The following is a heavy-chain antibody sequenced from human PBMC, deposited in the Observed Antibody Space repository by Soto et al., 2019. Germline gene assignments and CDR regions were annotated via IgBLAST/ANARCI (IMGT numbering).Heavy chain of an antibody. CDR1: GYTFTSYY. J-gene: IGHJ6*02. Sequence: ASVKVSCKASGYTFTSYYMPWVRQAPVQGLEWMGIINPSGGSAIYAQKFQGRVTMTRDTSTSTVYMELNSLRSEDTAMYYCAGSFGELLGYYYYGMDVWGQGTTVTVSS. CDR3: AGSFGELLGYYYYGMDV. D-gene: IGHD3-10*01. CDR2: INPSGGSA. V-gene: IGHV1-46*01.